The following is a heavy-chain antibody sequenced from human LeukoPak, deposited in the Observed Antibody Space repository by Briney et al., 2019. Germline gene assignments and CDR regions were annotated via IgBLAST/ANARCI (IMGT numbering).Heavy chain of an antibody. J-gene: IGHJ5*02. Sequence: GGSLRLSCAASGFTFSSYAMHWVRQAPGKGLEWVAVISYDGSNKYYADSVKGRFTISRDNSKNTLYLQMNSLRAEDTAVYYCARDGNPTVTTQNWFDPWGQGTLVTVSS. CDR2: ISYDGSNK. CDR1: GFTFSSYA. V-gene: IGHV3-30*04. D-gene: IGHD4-17*01. CDR3: ARDGNPTVTTQNWFDP.